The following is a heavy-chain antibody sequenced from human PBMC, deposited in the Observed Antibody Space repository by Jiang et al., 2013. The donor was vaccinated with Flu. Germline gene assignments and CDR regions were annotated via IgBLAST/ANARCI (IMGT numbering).Heavy chain of an antibody. CDR3: ARAQKXSGFELPYFDY. J-gene: IGHJ4*02. Sequence: GSGLVKPSETLSLTCTVSGGSISSSTYFWAWIRQPPGKGLEWIGSVYDSGSAWYNPSLKSRVTISVGTSKSQFSLKVRSVIAADAAVYFCARAQKXSGFELPYFDYWGQGTRAPSPQ. D-gene: IGHD5-12*01. CDR1: GGSISSSTYF. V-gene: IGHV4-39*07. CDR2: VYDSGSA.